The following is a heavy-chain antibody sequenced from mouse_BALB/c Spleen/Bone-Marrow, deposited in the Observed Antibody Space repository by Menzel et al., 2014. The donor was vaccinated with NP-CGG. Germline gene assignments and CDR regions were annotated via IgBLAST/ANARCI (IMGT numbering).Heavy chain of an antibody. V-gene: IGHV3-2*02. CDR1: GYSITSDYA. D-gene: IGHD1-1*01. CDR3: ARSVYYSSSYVDY. Sequence: EVKLQESGPGLVKPSQSLSLTCTVTGYSITSDYAWNWIRQFPGNKLEWMGYISYSGSTSYNPSLKSRISITRDTSKNQFFLQLNSVTTEDTATYYCARSVYYSSSYVDYWGQGTTLTVSS. CDR2: ISYSGST. J-gene: IGHJ2*01.